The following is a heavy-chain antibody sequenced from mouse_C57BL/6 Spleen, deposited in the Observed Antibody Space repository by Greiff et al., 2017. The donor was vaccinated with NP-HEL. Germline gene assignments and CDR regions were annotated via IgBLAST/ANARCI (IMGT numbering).Heavy chain of an antibody. CDR3: ARSYYYGSSHEGYWYFDV. CDR2: IYPGDGDT. J-gene: IGHJ1*03. Sequence: QVQLQQSGAELVKPGASVKISCKASGYAFSSYWMNWVKQRPGKGLEWIGQIYPGDGDTNYNGKFKGKATLTADKSASTAYMQRSSLTSEDSAVYFWARSYYYGSSHEGYWYFDVWGTGTTVTVSS. D-gene: IGHD1-1*01. V-gene: IGHV1-80*01. CDR1: GYAFSSYW.